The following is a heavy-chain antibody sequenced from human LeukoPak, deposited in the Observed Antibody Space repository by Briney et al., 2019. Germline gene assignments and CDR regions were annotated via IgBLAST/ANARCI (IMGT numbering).Heavy chain of an antibody. CDR2: ISTYNGDT. J-gene: IGHJ3*02. CDR3: ARDKSISSYAFDI. D-gene: IGHD6-6*01. V-gene: IGHV1-18*04. Sequence: EASVKVSCKTSGYTFTTYGISWVRQAPGQGLEWMGWISTYNGDTNYAQKLQGRVTMTADTSTSTTYMELRSLRSDDTAVYYCARDKSISSYAFDIWGQGTMVTVSS. CDR1: GYTFTTYG.